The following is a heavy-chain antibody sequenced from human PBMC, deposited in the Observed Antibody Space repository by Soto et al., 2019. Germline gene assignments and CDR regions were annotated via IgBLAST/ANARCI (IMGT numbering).Heavy chain of an antibody. D-gene: IGHD3-3*02. CDR2: ISGGGNDA. Sequence: EVQLLESGGGLVQPGGSLVLSCAASRFTFSSYAISWVRQAPGKGLERVSSISGGGNDAYYADSVKGRFTISRDNSQNTLYLQMSSLRADDTDVYYCARSRFLASTDAGPFDYWGQGALVTGSS. CDR1: RFTFSSYA. CDR3: ARSRFLASTDAGPFDY. V-gene: IGHV3-23*01. J-gene: IGHJ4*02.